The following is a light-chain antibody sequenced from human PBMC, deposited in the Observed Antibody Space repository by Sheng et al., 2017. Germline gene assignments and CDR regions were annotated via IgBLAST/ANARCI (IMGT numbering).Light chain of an antibody. CDR1: QGISTY. V-gene: IGKV1-9*01. Sequence: QLTQSPSSLSASVGDRVIITCRASQGISTYLAWYQQKPEKAPNLLIYGASTLQSGVPSRFSGSASGTDFTLTISGLQPEDVATYYCQQTYTTPLTFGGGTKVEIK. CDR3: QQTYTTPLT. J-gene: IGKJ4*01. CDR2: GAS.